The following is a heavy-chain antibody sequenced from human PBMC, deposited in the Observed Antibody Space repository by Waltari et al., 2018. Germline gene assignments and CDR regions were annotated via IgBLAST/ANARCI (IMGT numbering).Heavy chain of an antibody. CDR1: GGSISGHY. J-gene: IGHJ4*02. Sequence: QVQLQESGPGLVKPSETLSLTCPVSGGSISGHYWSWIRQPPGKGLEWIGYIYYSGSTDYNPSLKSRVTISLDMSKNQFSLKLSSVTAADTAVYYCARTAALDYWGQGTLVTVSS. CDR2: IYYSGST. V-gene: IGHV4-59*11. CDR3: ARTAALDY. D-gene: IGHD6-25*01.